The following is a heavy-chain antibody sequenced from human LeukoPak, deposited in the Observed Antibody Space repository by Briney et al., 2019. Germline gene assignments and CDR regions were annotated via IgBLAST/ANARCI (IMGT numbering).Heavy chain of an antibody. CDR3: ARNFDY. CDR1: GGSISSGSYY. CDR2: IYPSGST. J-gene: IGHJ4*02. Sequence: SETLSLTCTVSGGSISSGSYYWGWIRQPPGKGLEWIGRIYPSGSTNYNASLKSRVTISVDTSKNQFSLKLNSVTAADTAVYYCARNFDYWGQGTLVTVSS. V-gene: IGHV4-61*02.